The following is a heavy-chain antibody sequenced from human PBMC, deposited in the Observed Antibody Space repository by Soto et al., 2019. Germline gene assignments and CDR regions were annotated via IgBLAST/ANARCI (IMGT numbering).Heavy chain of an antibody. CDR1: GVTVGNNY. Sequence: EVRLVESGGGLVQPGGSLRLSCAASGVTVGNNYMSWVRQAPGKGLEWVSVTYIGGDTRYADSVKGRFTMSRDSTKNTVYLQMDSLRAEYTAVYFCARNVPVTALGYWGQGSLVTVSS. CDR2: TYIGGDT. D-gene: IGHD4-17*01. J-gene: IGHJ4*02. V-gene: IGHV3-66*01. CDR3: ARNVPVTALGY.